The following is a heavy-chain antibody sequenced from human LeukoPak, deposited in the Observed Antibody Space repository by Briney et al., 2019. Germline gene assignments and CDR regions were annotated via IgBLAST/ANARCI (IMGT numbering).Heavy chain of an antibody. Sequence: GGSLRLSCAASGFTFTSYAMSWVRQAPGKGLEWVSGISAGGENTDYADSVKGRFAISRDNSKNTLYLQVNSLRAEDTAAYYCAKSEGSSSARHFDYWGQGTLVTVSS. D-gene: IGHD6-19*01. CDR3: AKSEGSSSARHFDY. CDR2: ISAGGENT. J-gene: IGHJ4*02. CDR1: GFTFTSYA. V-gene: IGHV3-23*01.